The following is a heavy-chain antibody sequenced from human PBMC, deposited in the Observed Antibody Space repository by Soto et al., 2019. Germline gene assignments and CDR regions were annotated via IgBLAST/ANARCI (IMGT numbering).Heavy chain of an antibody. CDR2: INDSGGST. Sequence: EVQLLESGGDLVQPGGSLRLSCAASGFTFSTYAMTWVRQAPGKGLEWVSGINDSGGSTYYADSVKGRFTISRDNSKNTLYLQMNSLRVEDTAVYYCAKIGDYWGQGTLVTVSS. CDR3: AKIGDY. J-gene: IGHJ4*02. V-gene: IGHV3-23*01. CDR1: GFTFSTYA.